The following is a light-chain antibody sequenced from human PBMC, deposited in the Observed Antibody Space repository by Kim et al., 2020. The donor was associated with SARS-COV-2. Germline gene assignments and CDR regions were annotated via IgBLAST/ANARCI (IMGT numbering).Light chain of an antibody. CDR1: SLRSYH. CDR3: NSRDSSGNHWV. CDR2: GKN. Sequence: SSALTQDPAVSVALGQTVRITCQGDSLRSYHASWYQQKPGQAPVLVIYGKNNRPSGIPDRFSGSSSGNTASLTITGAQAEDEADYYCNSRDSSGNHWVFG. V-gene: IGLV3-19*01. J-gene: IGLJ3*02.